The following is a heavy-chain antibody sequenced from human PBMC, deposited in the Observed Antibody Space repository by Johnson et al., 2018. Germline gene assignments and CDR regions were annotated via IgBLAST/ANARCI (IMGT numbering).Heavy chain of an antibody. V-gene: IGHV4-61*02. J-gene: IGHJ3*02. Sequence: QVQLQESGPGLVKPSQTLSPTCTVSGGSISSGSYYWSWIRQPAGKGLEWIGRIYTSGSTNYNPSLKSRVPMSLDTSKTQFSLNLNSVPAAATAVYYCASLVRVSSSHAFDIWGQGKTVTVSS. CDR3: ASLVRVSSSHAFDI. CDR2: IYTSGST. D-gene: IGHD2-2*01. CDR1: GGSISSGSYY.